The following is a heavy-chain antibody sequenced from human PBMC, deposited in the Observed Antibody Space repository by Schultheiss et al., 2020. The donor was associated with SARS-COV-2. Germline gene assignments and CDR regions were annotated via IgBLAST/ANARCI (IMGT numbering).Heavy chain of an antibody. Sequence: SETLSLTCTVSGGSISSYYWSWIRQPAGKGLEWIGRIYTSGSTNYNPSLKSRVTMSVDTSKNQFSLKLSSVTAADTAVYYCARELGKVATITHDAFDIWGQGTMVTVSS. CDR3: ARELGKVATITHDAFDI. D-gene: IGHD5-12*01. CDR2: IYTSGST. CDR1: GGSISSYY. V-gene: IGHV4-4*07. J-gene: IGHJ3*02.